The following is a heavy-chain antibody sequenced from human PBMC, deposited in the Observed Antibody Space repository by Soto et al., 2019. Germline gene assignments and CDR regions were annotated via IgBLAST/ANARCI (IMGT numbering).Heavy chain of an antibody. CDR1: GFTFDDYA. Sequence: GGSLRLSCAASGFTFDDYAMHWVRQAPGKGLEWVSGISWNSGSIGYADSVKGRFTISRDNAKNSLYLQMNSLRAEDTALYYCAKNIAADGPSYYYYGMDVWGQGTTVTVSS. J-gene: IGHJ6*02. CDR2: ISWNSGSI. V-gene: IGHV3-9*01. CDR3: AKNIAADGPSYYYYGMDV. D-gene: IGHD6-13*01.